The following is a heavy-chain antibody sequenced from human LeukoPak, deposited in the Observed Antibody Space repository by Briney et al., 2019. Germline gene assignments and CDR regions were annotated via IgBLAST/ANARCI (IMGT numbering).Heavy chain of an antibody. V-gene: IGHV1-46*01. CDR3: ARDCSSTRCQGPVFDN. CDR2: IHPSGGNT. J-gene: IGHJ4*02. D-gene: IGHD2-2*01. Sequence: ASVKVSCKASGYTFTSNYMHWVRQAPGQGLEWMGIIHPSGGNTNYAQKFQGRVGMTRDTSTSPLYMALSSLRSEDTAISYCARDCSSTRCQGPVFDNWGQGTLVTVSS. CDR1: GYTFTSNY.